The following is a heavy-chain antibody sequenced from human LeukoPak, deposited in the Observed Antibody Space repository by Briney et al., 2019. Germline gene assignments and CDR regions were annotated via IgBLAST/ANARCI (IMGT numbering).Heavy chain of an antibody. CDR1: GGSISNYF. Sequence: SETLSLPWTGSGGSISNYFWTWIRQPARKGLEWVGRIYAIGSTNYNPSLMSRVTMSVDTSKNQFSLNLNSVTAADTAVYYCARERGNLRGDAFDIWGQGTMVTVSS. J-gene: IGHJ3*02. V-gene: IGHV4-4*07. CDR3: ARERGNLRGDAFDI. CDR2: IYAIGST. D-gene: IGHD1-26*01.